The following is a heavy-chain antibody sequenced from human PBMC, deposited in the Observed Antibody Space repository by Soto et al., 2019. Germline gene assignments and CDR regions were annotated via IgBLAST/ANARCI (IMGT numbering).Heavy chain of an antibody. Sequence: GGSLRLSCAASGFTFSDYAMSWVRQAPGKGLEWVSTIRGSDGTTYYADSVKGRFTISRDNSKNTLYLQMNSLRAEDTAIYYCARKGGTFYGPFDYWGQGTLVTVSS. J-gene: IGHJ4*02. CDR1: GFTFSDYA. CDR2: IRGSDGTT. CDR3: ARKGGTFYGPFDY. V-gene: IGHV3-23*01. D-gene: IGHD1-26*01.